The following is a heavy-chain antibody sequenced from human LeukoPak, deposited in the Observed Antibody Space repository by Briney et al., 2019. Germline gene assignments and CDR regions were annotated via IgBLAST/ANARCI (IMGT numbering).Heavy chain of an antibody. CDR3: ARVHSSGYYRDLSDY. D-gene: IGHD3-22*01. V-gene: IGHV1-69*04. CDR1: GGTFSSYA. Sequence: GSSVKVSCKASGGTFSSYAISWVRQAPGQGLEWMGRIIPILGIANYAQKFQGRVTITADKSTSTAYMELSSLRSEDTAVYYCARVHSSGYYRDLSDYWGQGTLVTVSS. J-gene: IGHJ4*02. CDR2: IIPILGIA.